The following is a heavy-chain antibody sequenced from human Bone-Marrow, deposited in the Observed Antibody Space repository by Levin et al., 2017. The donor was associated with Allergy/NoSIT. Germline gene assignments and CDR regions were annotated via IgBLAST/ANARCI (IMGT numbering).Heavy chain of an antibody. D-gene: IGHD6-13*01. V-gene: IGHV1-2*02. CDR3: TRDPGIIYYMDV. J-gene: IGHJ6*03. CDR2: INPYSGST. Sequence: ASVKVSCKASGYTFTAYYVHWVRQAPGQGPEWMGWINPYSGSTTFAPKFQGRVTMTRDTSINTAYMELTGLRSDDTAIYYCTRDPGIIYYMDVWGKGTTVTVSS. CDR1: GYTFTAYY.